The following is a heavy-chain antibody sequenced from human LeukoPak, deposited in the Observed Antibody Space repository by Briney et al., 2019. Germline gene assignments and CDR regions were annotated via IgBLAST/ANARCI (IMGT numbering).Heavy chain of an antibody. J-gene: IGHJ4*02. Sequence: ASVKVSCKXSXYTFTSYVIIWVRQAPGQGLEWMGWISPYNGKTNDAQNLQGRVTMTTDTSTSTAYMELRSLRSDDTAVYYCARAASILTAFDYWGQGTLVTVSS. V-gene: IGHV1-18*01. CDR1: XYTFTSYV. CDR3: ARAASILTAFDY. CDR2: ISPYNGKT. D-gene: IGHD3-9*01.